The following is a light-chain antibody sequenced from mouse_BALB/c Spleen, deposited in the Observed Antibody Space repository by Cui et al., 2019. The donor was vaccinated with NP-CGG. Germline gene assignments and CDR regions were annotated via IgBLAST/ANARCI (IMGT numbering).Light chain of an antibody. Sequence: QAVVTQESALTTSPGETVTLTCRSSTGAVTTSNYANWVQEKPDHLFTGLIGGTNNRAPGVPARFSGSLIGDKAALTITGGQTEDEAIYFCVLWYSNHWVFGGGTKLTVL. V-gene: IGLV1*01. CDR2: GTN. CDR1: TGAVTTSNY. CDR3: VLWYSNHWV. J-gene: IGLJ1*01.